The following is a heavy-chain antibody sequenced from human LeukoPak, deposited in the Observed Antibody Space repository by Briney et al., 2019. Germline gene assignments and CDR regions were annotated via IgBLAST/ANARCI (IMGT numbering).Heavy chain of an antibody. CDR2: INHSGST. CDR3: ARGEGSAPGQFPHY. J-gene: IGHJ4*02. CDR1: GGSFSNYY. V-gene: IGHV4-34*01. D-gene: IGHD1-1*01. Sequence: SETLSLTCAVYGGSFSNYYWTWIRQPPGKGLEWIGEINHSGSTNYNPSLKSRVAISVDTSKNQFSLKLSSVTAADTAVYYCARGEGSAPGQFPHYWGQGTLVTVSS.